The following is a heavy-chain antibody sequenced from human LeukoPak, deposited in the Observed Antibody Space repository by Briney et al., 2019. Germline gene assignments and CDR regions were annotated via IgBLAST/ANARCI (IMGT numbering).Heavy chain of an antibody. V-gene: IGHV3-11*01. CDR1: GFTFSDYY. Sequence: GGSLRLSCAASGFTFSDYYMSWIRQAPGKGLEWVSYISSSGSTIYYADSVKGRFTISRDNAKNSLYLQKNSLRAEDTAVYYCAREATMVQGVFYYYYYMDVWGKGTTVTVSS. D-gene: IGHD3-10*01. CDR3: AREATMVQGVFYYYYYMDV. CDR2: ISSSGSTI. J-gene: IGHJ6*03.